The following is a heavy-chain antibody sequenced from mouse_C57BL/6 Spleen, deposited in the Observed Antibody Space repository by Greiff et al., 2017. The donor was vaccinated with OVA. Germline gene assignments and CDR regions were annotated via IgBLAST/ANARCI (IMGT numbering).Heavy chain of an antibody. J-gene: IGHJ3*01. Sequence: QVQLQQPGAELVRPGTSVKLSCKASGYTFTSYWMHWVKQRPGQGLEWIGVIDPSDSYTNYNQKFKGKATLTVDASSSTAYMQLSSLTSEDSAVYYCAREGYYGSEAWFAYWGQGTLVTVSA. CDR3: AREGYYGSEAWFAY. CDR1: GYTFTSYW. V-gene: IGHV1-59*01. D-gene: IGHD1-1*01. CDR2: IDPSDSYT.